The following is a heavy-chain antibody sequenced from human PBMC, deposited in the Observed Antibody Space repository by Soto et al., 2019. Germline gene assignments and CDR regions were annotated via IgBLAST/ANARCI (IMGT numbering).Heavy chain of an antibody. J-gene: IGHJ4*02. CDR1: GFTFTDYA. CDR3: ARGSSGYISSWYYFDY. D-gene: IGHD6-13*01. V-gene: IGHV3-23*01. Sequence: GGSLRLSCAASGFTFTDYALSWVRQAPGKGLEWVATISGIGGSTYLADSVKGRLSISRDNSKNTVSLLMNSLGAEDTAVYFCARGSSGYISSWYYFDYWGRGTLVTVSS. CDR2: ISGIGGST.